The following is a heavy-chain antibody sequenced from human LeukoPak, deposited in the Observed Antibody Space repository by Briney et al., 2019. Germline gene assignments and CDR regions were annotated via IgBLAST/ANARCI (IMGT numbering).Heavy chain of an antibody. CDR3: ARLLGYCSSTSCSYYFDY. J-gene: IGHJ4*02. D-gene: IGHD2-2*01. CDR1: GGSISGYY. Sequence: GGSISGYYWSWIRQPAGKGLEWIGRIYTSGSTNYNPSLKSRVTMSVDTSKNQFSLKLSSVTAADTAVYYCARLLGYCSSTSCSYYFDYWGQGTLVTVSS. V-gene: IGHV4-4*07. CDR2: IYTSGST.